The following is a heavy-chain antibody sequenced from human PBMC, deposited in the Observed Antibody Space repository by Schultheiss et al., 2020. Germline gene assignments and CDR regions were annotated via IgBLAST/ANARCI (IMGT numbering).Heavy chain of an antibody. V-gene: IGHV4-4*07. CDR3: ARDGSGYLNWFDP. Sequence: SQTLSLTCTVSGDSLSSDYWSWIRQSAGKGLEWIGRIYGSGNTNYNPSLKSRVTMSADTSKNQFSLKMSSVTAADTAVYYCARDGSGYLNWFDPWGQGTLVTVSS. D-gene: IGHD3-3*01. CDR1: GDSLSSDY. J-gene: IGHJ5*02. CDR2: IYGSGNT.